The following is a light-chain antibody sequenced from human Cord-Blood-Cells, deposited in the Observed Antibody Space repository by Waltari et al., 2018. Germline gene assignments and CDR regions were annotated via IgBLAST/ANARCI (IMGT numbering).Light chain of an antibody. CDR1: ALPQKY. J-gene: IGLJ2*01. V-gene: IGLV3-10*01. Sequence: SYELTQPPSASVSPGQTARSTCSGAALPQKYAYWYQQKSGQAPVLVIYEDSKRPSGIPERFSGSSSGTMATLTISGAQVEDEADYYCYSTDSSGNHRVFGGGTKLTVL. CDR2: EDS. CDR3: YSTDSSGNHRV.